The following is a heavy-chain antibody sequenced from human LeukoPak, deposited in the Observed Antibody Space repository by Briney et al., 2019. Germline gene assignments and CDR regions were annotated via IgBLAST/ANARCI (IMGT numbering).Heavy chain of an antibody. J-gene: IGHJ6*03. CDR3: ARAISALGNMDV. CDR2: IYYSGST. CDR1: GGSISSGGYY. Sequence: PSETLSLTCTVSGGSISSGGYYWSWIRQHPGKGLEWIGYIYYSGSTYCNPSLKSRVTISVDTSKNQFSLKLSSVAAADTAVYYCARAISALGNMDVWGKGTTVTVSS. V-gene: IGHV4-31*03. D-gene: IGHD3-3*01.